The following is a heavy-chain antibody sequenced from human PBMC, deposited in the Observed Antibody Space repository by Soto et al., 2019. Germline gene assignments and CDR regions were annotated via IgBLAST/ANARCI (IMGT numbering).Heavy chain of an antibody. D-gene: IGHD1-1*01. J-gene: IGHJ5*02. CDR2: INHSGTT. CDR3: ARGWRFDP. Sequence: PSETLSLTCGVYGGSFSGYQWNWIRQSPGQWLEWIGEINHSGTTKYNPSLESRINLSVDTSKKQFSLKMFSVTAADTAIYYCARGWRFDPWGQGXQLTVYS. V-gene: IGHV4-34*01. CDR1: GGSFSGYQ.